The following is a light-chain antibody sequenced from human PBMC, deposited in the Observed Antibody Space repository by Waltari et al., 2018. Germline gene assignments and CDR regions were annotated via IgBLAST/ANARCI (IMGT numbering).Light chain of an antibody. J-gene: IGLJ2*01. V-gene: IGLV3-27*01. Sequence: YDLTQPFSVSVSPGQTATITCSGDGLAEKYVRWFQQKPGPAPTWILYKDTERPSGIPERFSGSSSGSTVTLTIRGALLEDEADYHCHAAADNNWFFGGGTKLTVL. CDR3: HAAADNNWF. CDR1: GLAEKY. CDR2: KDT.